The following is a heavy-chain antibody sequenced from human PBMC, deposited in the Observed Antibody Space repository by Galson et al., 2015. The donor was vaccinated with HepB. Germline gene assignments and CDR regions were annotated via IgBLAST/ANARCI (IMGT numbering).Heavy chain of an antibody. CDR2: IYPGDSDT. J-gene: IGHJ6*02. CDR1: GYSFTSYW. V-gene: IGHV5-51*01. Sequence: VKKPGESLKISCKGSGYSFTSYWIGWVRQMPGKGLEWMGIIYPGDSDTRYSPSFQGQVTISADKSISTAYLQWSSLKASDTAMYYCARWLYDILTGTPYGMDVWGQGTTVTVSS. D-gene: IGHD3-9*01. CDR3: ARWLYDILTGTPYGMDV.